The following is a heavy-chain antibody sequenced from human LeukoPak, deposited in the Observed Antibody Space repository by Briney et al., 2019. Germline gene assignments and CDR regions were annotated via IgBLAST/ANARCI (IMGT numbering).Heavy chain of an antibody. V-gene: IGHV4-39*01. CDR3: ARPIKFDCSGGSCYGVPADAFDI. Sequence: SETLSLTCTVSGGSISSSSYYWGWIRQPPGKGLEWIGSIYYSGSTYYNPALKSRVTISVYTSKNEFSLKLCFVTAADAAVYYCARPIKFDCSGGSCYGVPADAFDIWGQGTMVTVSS. J-gene: IGHJ3*02. CDR1: GGSISSSSYY. D-gene: IGHD2-15*01. CDR2: IYYSGST.